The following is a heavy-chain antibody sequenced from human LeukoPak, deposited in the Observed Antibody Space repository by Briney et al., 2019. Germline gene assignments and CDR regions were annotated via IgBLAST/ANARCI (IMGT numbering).Heavy chain of an antibody. V-gene: IGHV1-18*01. CDR2: ISAYNGNT. J-gene: IGHJ3*02. CDR1: GYSFTKYG. CDR3: ARVPPVVNAFDI. Sequence: ASVKVSCKASGYSFTKYGISWVRQAPGQGLEWMGWISAYNGNTNYAQNLWGRVTMTTDTSTSTAYMELRSLRSDDTAVYYCARVPPVVNAFDIWGQGTMVTVSS. D-gene: IGHD3-22*01.